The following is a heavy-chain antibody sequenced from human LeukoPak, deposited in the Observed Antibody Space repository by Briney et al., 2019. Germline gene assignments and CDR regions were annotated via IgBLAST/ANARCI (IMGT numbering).Heavy chain of an antibody. CDR2: INHSGST. Sequence: SETLSLTCAVYGGSFSGYYWSWIRQPPGKGLEWIGEINHSGSTNYNPSLKSRVTISVDTSKNQFSLKLSSVTAADTAVYYCASIPDYGGTSGFFYWGQGTLVTVSS. D-gene: IGHD4-23*01. J-gene: IGHJ4*02. CDR1: GGSFSGYY. V-gene: IGHV4-34*01. CDR3: ASIPDYGGTSGFFY.